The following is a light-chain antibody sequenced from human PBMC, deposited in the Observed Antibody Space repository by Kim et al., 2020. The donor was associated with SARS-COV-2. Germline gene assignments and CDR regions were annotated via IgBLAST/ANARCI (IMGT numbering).Light chain of an antibody. Sequence: FVLTQSPGTLSLSPGERATLSCRASQTVSGRHIAWYQQKPGQAPRLLIYGASSRATGIPDRFSGSGSGTDFTLTITRLEPEDSAVFYCQHYGQTFGQGTKVEI. V-gene: IGKV3-20*01. CDR3: QHYGQT. J-gene: IGKJ1*01. CDR2: GAS. CDR1: QTVSGRH.